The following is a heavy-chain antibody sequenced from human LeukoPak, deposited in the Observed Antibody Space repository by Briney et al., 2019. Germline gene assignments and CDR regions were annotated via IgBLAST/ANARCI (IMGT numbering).Heavy chain of an antibody. CDR2: IYYSGSI. Sequence: PSETLSLTCTVSGGSISTYSWSWIRQPPGKGLEWIGYIYYSGSINYNPSLKSRVAISVDMSKSQISLKLSSVTAADTAVYYCARDASSWHYFDSWGQGTLVTVSS. D-gene: IGHD6-13*01. CDR1: GGSISTYS. J-gene: IGHJ4*02. CDR3: ARDASSWHYFDS. V-gene: IGHV4-59*01.